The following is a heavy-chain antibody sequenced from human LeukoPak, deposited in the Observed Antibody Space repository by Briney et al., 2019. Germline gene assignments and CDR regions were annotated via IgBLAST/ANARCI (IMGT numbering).Heavy chain of an antibody. V-gene: IGHV3-21*01. CDR2: ISSSSSYI. D-gene: IGHD3-3*01. Sequence: GGSLRLSCAASGFTFSSYSMNWVRQAPGKGLEWVSSISSSSSYIYYADSVKGRFTISRDNAKNSLYLQMNSLRAEDTAVYYCARDNDFWSGSRGWFDPWGQGTLVTVSS. CDR1: GFTFSSYS. J-gene: IGHJ5*02. CDR3: ARDNDFWSGSRGWFDP.